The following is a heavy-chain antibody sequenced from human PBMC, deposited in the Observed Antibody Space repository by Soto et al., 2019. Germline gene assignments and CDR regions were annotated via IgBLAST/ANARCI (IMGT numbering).Heavy chain of an antibody. D-gene: IGHD2-15*01. CDR2: INHSGST. V-gene: IGHV4-34*01. J-gene: IGHJ4*02. Sequence: SETLSLTCAVYGGSFSGYYWSWIRQPPGKGLEWIGEINHSGSTNYNPSLKSRVTISVDTSKNQFSLKLSSVTAADTAVYYCARLPDIVVVVAASKTLVDYWGQGTLVTVSS. CDR3: ARLPDIVVVVAASKTLVDY. CDR1: GGSFSGYY.